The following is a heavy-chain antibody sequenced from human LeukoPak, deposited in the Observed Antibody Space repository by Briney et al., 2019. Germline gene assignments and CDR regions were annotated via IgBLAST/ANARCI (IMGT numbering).Heavy chain of an antibody. CDR3: ARVSMVRGVPYRWFDP. Sequence: ASVKVSCKASGYTFTSYYMHWVRQAPGQGLEWMGWINPNSGGTNYAQKFQGRVTMTRDTSISTAYMELSRLRSDDTAVYYCARVSMVRGVPYRWFDPWGQGTLVTVSS. D-gene: IGHD3-10*01. V-gene: IGHV1-2*02. CDR2: INPNSGGT. CDR1: GYTFTSYY. J-gene: IGHJ5*02.